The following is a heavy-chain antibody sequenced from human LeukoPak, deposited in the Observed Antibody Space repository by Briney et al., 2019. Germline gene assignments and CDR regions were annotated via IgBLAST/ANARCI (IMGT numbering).Heavy chain of an antibody. V-gene: IGHV4-4*07. CDR2: IYTSGTSIYYDNWST. CDR3: AAFRSGTYWHFDY. CDR1: GDSISSYY. J-gene: IGHJ4*02. D-gene: IGHD1-26*01. Sequence: PSETLSLTCSVSGDSISSYYWSWVRQSAGRGLEWVGHIYTSGTSIYYDNWSTDYNPSLKRRVIISLDKSKNQFSLQLSSVTAADSAIYFCAAFRSGTYWHFDYWGQGVLVTVSS.